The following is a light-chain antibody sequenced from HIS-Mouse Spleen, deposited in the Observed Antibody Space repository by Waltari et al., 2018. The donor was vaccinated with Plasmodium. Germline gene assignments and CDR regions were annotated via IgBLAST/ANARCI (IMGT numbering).Light chain of an antibody. Sequence: DIQMTQSPSSLSASVGDRVTITCRASPSISSYLNWYQQKPGKAPKLLIYAASSLQSWVPSRFSGSGSGTDFTLTISSLQPEDFATYNCQQSYSTWTFGQGTKVEIK. V-gene: IGKV1-39*01. CDR1: PSISSY. CDR2: AAS. J-gene: IGKJ1*01. CDR3: QQSYSTWT.